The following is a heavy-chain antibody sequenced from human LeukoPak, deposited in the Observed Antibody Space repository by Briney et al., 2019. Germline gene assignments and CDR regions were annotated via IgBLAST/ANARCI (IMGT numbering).Heavy chain of an antibody. J-gene: IGHJ4*02. CDR3: GDFDSGYDYSGGY. CDR2: ISYDGSNK. D-gene: IGHD5-12*01. CDR1: GFTFSSYG. Sequence: SGGSLRLSCAASGFTFSSYGMHWVRQAPGKGLEWVAVISYDGSNKYYADSVKGRFTISRDNSKNTLYLQMNSLRAEDTAVYYCGDFDSGYDYSGGYWGQGTLVTVSS. V-gene: IGHV3-30*03.